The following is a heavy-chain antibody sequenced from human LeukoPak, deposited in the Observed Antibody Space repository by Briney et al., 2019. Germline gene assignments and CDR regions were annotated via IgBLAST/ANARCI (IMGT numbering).Heavy chain of an antibody. Sequence: PSETLCLACTGSGGCISSYYWSGIRQPPGKGLEWIGYIYTSGSTNYNPSLKGGVTISLFATKSQYSLRLISVTAADTAVYYWARFGGGGSLYGYYYMDVWGKGTTVTVSS. V-gene: IGHV4-4*09. CDR3: ARFGGGGSLYGYYYMDV. CDR1: GGCISSYY. D-gene: IGHD6-13*01. CDR2: IYTSGST. J-gene: IGHJ6*03.